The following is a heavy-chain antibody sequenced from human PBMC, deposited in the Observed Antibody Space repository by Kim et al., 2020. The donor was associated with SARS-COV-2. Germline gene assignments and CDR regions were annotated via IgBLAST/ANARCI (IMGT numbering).Heavy chain of an antibody. J-gene: IGHJ6*02. CDR1: GYTFTSYY. CDR2: INPSGGST. D-gene: IGHD1-7*01. CDR3: ARERGITGTSGPPPGVIYGMDV. V-gene: IGHV1-46*01. Sequence: ASVKVSCKASGYTFTSYYMHWVRQAPGQGLEWMGIINPSGGSTSYAQKFQGRVTMTRDTSTSTVYMELSSLRSEDTAVYYCARERGITGTSGPPPGVIYGMDVWGQGTTVTVSS.